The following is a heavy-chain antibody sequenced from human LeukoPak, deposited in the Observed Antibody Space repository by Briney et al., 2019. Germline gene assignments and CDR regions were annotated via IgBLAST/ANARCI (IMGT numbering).Heavy chain of an antibody. CDR3: AKGPSSSWYRYFDY. Sequence: GGSLRLSCAASGFTFSSYAMSWVRQAPGKGLEWVSAISGSGDNTYYADSVKGRFTISRDNSKSTLYLQMNSLRAGDTAVYYCAKGPSSSWYRYFDYWGQGTLVTVSS. V-gene: IGHV3-23*01. CDR2: ISGSGDNT. D-gene: IGHD6-13*01. J-gene: IGHJ4*02. CDR1: GFTFSSYA.